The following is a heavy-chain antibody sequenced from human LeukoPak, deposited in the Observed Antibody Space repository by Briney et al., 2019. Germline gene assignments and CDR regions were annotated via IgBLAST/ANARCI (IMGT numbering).Heavy chain of an antibody. V-gene: IGHV2-70*04. CDR3: ARTFTVTRFDY. J-gene: IGHJ4*02. CDR1: GFSRSTRGMS. D-gene: IGHD4-17*01. CDR2: NDWGEDK. Sequence: SGPALVKPTQTLTLTRTFSGFSRSTRGMSVSWIRQPPGKALEWLSRNDWGEDKFYSTSLKTRLTISKDTSKNQVVLTMTNMDPVDTATYYCARTFTVTRFDYWGQGTLVTVSS.